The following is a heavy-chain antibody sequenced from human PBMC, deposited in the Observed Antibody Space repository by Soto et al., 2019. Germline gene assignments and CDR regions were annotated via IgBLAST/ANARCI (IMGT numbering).Heavy chain of an antibody. CDR1: GFTFSSAW. V-gene: IGHV3-15*07. D-gene: IGHD1-26*01. J-gene: IGHJ4*02. CDR3: NTGSYEGY. Sequence: EVQLLESGGGLVKPGGSLRLSCAASGFTFSSAWMNWVRQAPGKGLEWVGRIKTKSQGETTYYPAPVKGRFTIFRDDSKNTLYLQMNSLKTEDTAVYYCNTGSYEGYWGQGTLVTVSS. CDR2: IKTKSQGETT.